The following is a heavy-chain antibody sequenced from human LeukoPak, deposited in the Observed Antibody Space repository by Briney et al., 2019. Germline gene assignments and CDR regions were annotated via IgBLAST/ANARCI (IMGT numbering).Heavy chain of an antibody. J-gene: IGHJ4*02. CDR1: GGSISSGDYC. D-gene: IGHD6-13*01. Sequence: YPSETLSLTCTVSGGSISSGDYCWSWIRQPPGKGLEWIAYTYHSGSTYHNPSLRSRVSISVDTSKNQFSLKLSSVTAADTAVYYCARRVGYSSSLLGGYYFDYWGQGTLVTVSS. V-gene: IGHV4-30-4*01. CDR2: TYHSGST. CDR3: ARRVGYSSSLLGGYYFDY.